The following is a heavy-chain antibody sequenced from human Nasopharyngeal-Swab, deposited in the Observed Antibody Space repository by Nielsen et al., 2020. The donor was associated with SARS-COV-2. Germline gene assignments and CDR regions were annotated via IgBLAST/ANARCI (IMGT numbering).Heavy chain of an antibody. J-gene: IGHJ4*02. D-gene: IGHD3/OR15-3a*01. CDR3: AKEMGLVGGIANSLFDY. CDR1: GFTFSNHW. Sequence: GESLKISCAASGFTFSNHWMHWVRQAPGKGPVWVSRINTDGSSASYADSVKGRFTISRDNAKNTLYLQMNSLRAEDTAVYYCAKEMGLVGGIANSLFDYWGQGTLVTVSS. CDR2: INTDGSSA. V-gene: IGHV3-74*01.